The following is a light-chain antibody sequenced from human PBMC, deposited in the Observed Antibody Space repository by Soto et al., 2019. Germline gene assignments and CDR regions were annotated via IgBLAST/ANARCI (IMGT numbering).Light chain of an antibody. CDR3: QQYYSTPLT. J-gene: IGKJ4*01. V-gene: IGKV4-1*01. CDR1: QSVLYSSNNKHY. CDR2: WAS. Sequence: DIVMTQSPDSLAVSLGERATINCKSSQSVLYSSNNKHYLAWYQQKPGQPPKLLIYWASTRESGVPDRFSGGGSGTDFTLTIISLQAEDGAVYYCQQYYSTPLTFGGGTKVEFK.